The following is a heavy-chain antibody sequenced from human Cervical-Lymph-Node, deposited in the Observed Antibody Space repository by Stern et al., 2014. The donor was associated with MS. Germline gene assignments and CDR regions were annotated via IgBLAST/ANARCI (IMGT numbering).Heavy chain of an antibody. V-gene: IGHV3-30-3*01. J-gene: IGHJ3*02. Sequence: VHLVESGGDVVQPGRSLRLSCAASGFTFNNYAIHWVRQAPGKGLEWVSLISYDGGQEYYTDSVKGRFTISRDNSKSTVYLQMNSLRPDDTAVYFCARERTPVPSNPFDIWGQGTMVTVSS. CDR3: ARERTPVPSNPFDI. CDR1: GFTFNNYA. CDR2: ISYDGGQE. D-gene: IGHD1-14*01.